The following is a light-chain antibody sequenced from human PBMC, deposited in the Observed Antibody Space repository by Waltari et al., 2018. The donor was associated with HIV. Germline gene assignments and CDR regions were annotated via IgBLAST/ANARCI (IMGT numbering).Light chain of an antibody. V-gene: IGLV1-40*01. CDR1: SSNTGQGYA. CDR2: DNT. Sequence: QSVLTQPPSVSGAPGQRVTISCTGSSSNTGQGYALPWYQQLPGTAPRLLIYDNTIRPSGVPDRYSGSKSGTSASLAIAGLQDEDEAVYYCQSYDRSLSVWVFGGGTKVTVL. J-gene: IGLJ3*02. CDR3: QSYDRSLSVWV.